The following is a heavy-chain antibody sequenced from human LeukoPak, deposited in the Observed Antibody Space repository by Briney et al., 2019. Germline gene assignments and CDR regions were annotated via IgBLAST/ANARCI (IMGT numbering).Heavy chain of an antibody. J-gene: IGHJ6*02. V-gene: IGHV3-30*02. CDR3: AKDGFDFWGAFPGFYYCMDV. CDR1: AFTFSTYG. Sequence: PGGSLRLSCAASAFTFSTYGMHWVRQAPGKGLEWVAFIRFDGSDAYYADSVKGRLTISRDNSKNTLFLQMHSLRAEDTAVYYCAKDGFDFWGAFPGFYYCMDVWGQGTTVTVSS. CDR2: IRFDGSDA. D-gene: IGHD3-3*01.